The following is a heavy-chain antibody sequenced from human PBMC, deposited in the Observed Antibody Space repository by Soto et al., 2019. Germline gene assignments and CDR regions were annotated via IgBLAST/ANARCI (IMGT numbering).Heavy chain of an antibody. CDR3: ARDLGAPGRGSAVGYYYHYGRDV. V-gene: IGHV3-7*05. CDR2: IKEDGSEK. J-gene: IGHJ6*02. CDR1: EFTFSSYW. D-gene: IGHD2-2*01. Sequence: EVQLVESGGGLVQPGGSLRLSCAASEFTFSSYWMNWVRQAPGKGLEWVANIKEDGSEKYYVDSVKGRFTISRDNAKNSLYLQMNSLRGEDTAVYYCARDLGAPGRGSAVGYYYHYGRDVWGQGTTVTVSS.